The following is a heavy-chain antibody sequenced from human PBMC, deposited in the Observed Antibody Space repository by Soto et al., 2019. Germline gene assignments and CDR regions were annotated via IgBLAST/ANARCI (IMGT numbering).Heavy chain of an antibody. CDR3: AKDYGYSGYGYFYYYYGMDV. J-gene: IGHJ6*02. CDR2: ISYDGSNK. V-gene: IGHV3-30-3*01. D-gene: IGHD5-12*01. CDR1: GFTFSSYA. Sequence: PGGSLRLSCAASGFTFSSYAMHWVRQAPGKGLEWVAVISYDGSNKYYADSVKGRSTISRDNSKNTLYLQMNSLRAEDTAVYYCAKDYGYSGYGYFYYYYGMDVWGQGTTVTVSS.